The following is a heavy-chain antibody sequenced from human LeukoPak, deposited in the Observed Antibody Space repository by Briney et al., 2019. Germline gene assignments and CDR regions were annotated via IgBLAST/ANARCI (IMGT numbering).Heavy chain of an antibody. Sequence: SQTLSLTCTVSGGSISSGSYYWSWIRQPPGTGLEWIGYIYYSGSTNYNPSLKSRVTISVDTSKNQFSLKLSSVTAADTAVYYCAGGGGLGYCSSTSCYADFDPWGQGTLVTVSS. V-gene: IGHV4-61*01. D-gene: IGHD2-2*01. CDR1: GGSISSGSYY. CDR3: AGGGGLGYCSSTSCYADFDP. CDR2: IYYSGST. J-gene: IGHJ5*02.